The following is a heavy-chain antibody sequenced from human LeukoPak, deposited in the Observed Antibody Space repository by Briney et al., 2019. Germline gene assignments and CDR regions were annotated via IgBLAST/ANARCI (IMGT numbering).Heavy chain of an antibody. CDR2: ISAYNGNT. V-gene: IGHV1-18*01. D-gene: IGHD6-19*01. J-gene: IGHJ4*02. Sequence: ASVTVSCKASGYTFTSYGISWVRQAPGQGLEWMGWISAYNGNTNYAQKLQGRVTMTTDTSTSTAYMELRSLRSDDTAVYYCARGLPLVGSGWYNYWGQGTLVTVSS. CDR3: ARGLPLVGSGWYNY. CDR1: GYTFTSYG.